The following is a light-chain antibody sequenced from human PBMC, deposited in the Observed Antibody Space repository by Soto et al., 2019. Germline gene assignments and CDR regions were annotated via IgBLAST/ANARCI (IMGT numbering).Light chain of an antibody. CDR3: QQANSFFRVT. V-gene: IGKV1-12*01. J-gene: IGKJ3*01. CDR1: QGISSW. CDR2: AAS. Sequence: DIQMTQSPSSVSASVGDRVTITCRASQGISSWLAWYQRKPGKAPKLLIYAASGLQSGVPSRFSGSGSGTDFTLTISSLQPEDFATYYCQQANSFFRVTFGPGTKVDIK.